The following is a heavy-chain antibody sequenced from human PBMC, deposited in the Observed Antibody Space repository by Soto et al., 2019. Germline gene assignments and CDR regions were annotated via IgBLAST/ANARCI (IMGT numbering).Heavy chain of an antibody. CDR2: IIPIFGTA. J-gene: IGHJ4*02. CDR3: CINGGSYRYTPLFDY. V-gene: IGHV1-69*13. Sequence: ASVKVSCKASGGTFSSYAISWVRQAPGQGLEWMGGIIPIFGTANYAQKFQGRVTITADESTSTAYMELSSLRSEDTAVYYCCINGGSYRYTPLFDYWGQGTLVTVSS. CDR1: GGTFSSYA. D-gene: IGHD3-16*02.